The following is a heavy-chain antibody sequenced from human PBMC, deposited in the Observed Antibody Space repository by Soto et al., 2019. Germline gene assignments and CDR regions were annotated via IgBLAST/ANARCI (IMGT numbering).Heavy chain of an antibody. CDR1: GFSLSNARMG. CDR3: ARILSSGWYEDY. V-gene: IGHV2-26*01. Sequence: KESGPVLVKPTETLTLTCTVSGFSLSNARMGVSWIRQPPGKALEWLAHIFSNDEKSYSTSLKSRLTISKDTSKSQVVLTMTNMDPVDTATYYCARILSSGWYEDYWGQGTLVTVSS. CDR2: IFSNDEK. D-gene: IGHD6-19*01. J-gene: IGHJ4*02.